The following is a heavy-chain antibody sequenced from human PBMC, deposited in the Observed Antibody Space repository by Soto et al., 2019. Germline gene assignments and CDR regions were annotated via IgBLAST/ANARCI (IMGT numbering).Heavy chain of an antibody. Sequence: PGGSLRLSCAASGFTFSSYAMSWVRQAPGKGLEWVTAINGGSTTYYADSVKGRFTISRDNSKNTLYLQMNSLRADDTALYYCVQIAAAVSDYWGQGALVTVSS. V-gene: IGHV3-23*01. CDR2: INGGSTT. CDR3: VQIAAAVSDY. D-gene: IGHD6-13*01. CDR1: GFTFSSYA. J-gene: IGHJ4*02.